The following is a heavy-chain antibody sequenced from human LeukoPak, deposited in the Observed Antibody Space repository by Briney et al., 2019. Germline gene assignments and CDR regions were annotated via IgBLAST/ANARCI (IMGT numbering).Heavy chain of an antibody. CDR2: INWNSDIT. J-gene: IGHJ4*02. Sequence: GGSLRLSCAASGFTFSSYEMNWVRQAPGKGLEWVSGINWNSDITVYADSVKGRFTISRDNAKNSLDLQMNSLRDEDTALYYCSRGYDVLTGSFDYWGQGTLVTVSS. CDR1: GFTFSSYE. D-gene: IGHD3-9*01. V-gene: IGHV3-20*04. CDR3: SRGYDVLTGSFDY.